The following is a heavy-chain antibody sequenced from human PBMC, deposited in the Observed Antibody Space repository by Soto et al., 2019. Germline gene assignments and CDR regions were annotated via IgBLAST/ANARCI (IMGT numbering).Heavy chain of an antibody. CDR2: IYPGDSDT. J-gene: IGHJ3*02. V-gene: IGHV5-51*01. CDR3: ARPRGYCSGGSCYSAAFDI. CDR1: GYSFTSYW. D-gene: IGHD2-15*01. Sequence: GESLKISCKGSGYSFTSYWIGWVRQMPGKGLEWMGIIYPGDSDTRYSPSFQGQVTISADKSISTAYLQWSSLKASDTAMYYCARPRGYCSGGSCYSAAFDIWGQGTMVTVSS.